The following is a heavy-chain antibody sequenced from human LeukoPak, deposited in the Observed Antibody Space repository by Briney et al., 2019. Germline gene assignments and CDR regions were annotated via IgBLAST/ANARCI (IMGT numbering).Heavy chain of an antibody. CDR2: ISSSSSYI. Sequence: ETLSLTCTVSGGSISSSSYYWGWIRQPPGKGLEWVSSISSSSSYIYYADSVKGRFTISRDNAKNSLYLQMNSLRAEDTAVYYCARVGNAIAAAGTWGQGTLVTVSS. CDR3: ARVGNAIAAAGT. V-gene: IGHV3-21*01. CDR1: GGSISSSS. J-gene: IGHJ4*02. D-gene: IGHD6-13*01.